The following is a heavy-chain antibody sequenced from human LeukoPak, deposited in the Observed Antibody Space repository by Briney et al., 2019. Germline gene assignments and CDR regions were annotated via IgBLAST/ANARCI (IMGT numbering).Heavy chain of an antibody. D-gene: IGHD6-13*01. Sequence: GGSLRLSCAASGFTFSSYVIHWVRQAPGKGLEWVAVVSSDGSNKHYADSVKGRFTISRDTSKNMVYLQMNSLGAEDTAVYYCARGYSSSWLGYFDYWGQGTLVTVSS. V-gene: IGHV3-30*03. J-gene: IGHJ4*02. CDR2: VSSDGSNK. CDR1: GFTFSSYV. CDR3: ARGYSSSWLGYFDY.